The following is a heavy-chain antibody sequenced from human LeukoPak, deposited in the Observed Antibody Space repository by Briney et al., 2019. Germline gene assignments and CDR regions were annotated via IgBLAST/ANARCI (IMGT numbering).Heavy chain of an antibody. CDR2: IYYSGST. V-gene: IGHV4-59*01. D-gene: IGHD5-24*01. Sequence: SETLSLTCTVSGGSISSYYWSWIRQPPGKGLEWIGYIYYSGSTNYNPSLESRVTISVDTSENQFSLKLSSVTAADTAVYYCASLAGGDGSNLGAYFDYWGQGTLVTVSS. J-gene: IGHJ4*02. CDR1: GGSISSYY. CDR3: ASLAGGDGSNLGAYFDY.